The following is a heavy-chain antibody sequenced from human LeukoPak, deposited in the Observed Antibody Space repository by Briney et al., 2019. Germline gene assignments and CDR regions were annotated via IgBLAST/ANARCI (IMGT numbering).Heavy chain of an antibody. D-gene: IGHD5-12*01. V-gene: IGHV3-74*01. Sequence: PGGSLRLSCAASGFSFSDYYMSWIRQAPGKGLVWVSRINSDGGRTIYADSVKGRFTVSRDNAKNTLYLQMNSLRAEDTAVYYCARVGAIVARLPHFDYWGQGTLVTVSS. J-gene: IGHJ4*02. CDR3: ARVGAIVARLPHFDY. CDR1: GFSFSDYY. CDR2: INSDGGRT.